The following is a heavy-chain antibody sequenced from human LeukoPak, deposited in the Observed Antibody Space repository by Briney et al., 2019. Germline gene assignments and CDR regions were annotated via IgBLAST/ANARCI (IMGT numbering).Heavy chain of an antibody. D-gene: IGHD3-22*01. CDR1: GGSISTDY. J-gene: IGHJ4*02. V-gene: IGHV4-59*08. Sequence: PSETLSLTCTVSGGSISTDYWTWIRQPAGKGLEWIGYIYYSGSTNYNPSLKSRVTISVDTSKNQFSLKLSSVTAADTAVYYCARSRDSSGYYGVFIYWGQGTLVTVSS. CDR2: IYYSGST. CDR3: ARSRDSSGYYGVFIY.